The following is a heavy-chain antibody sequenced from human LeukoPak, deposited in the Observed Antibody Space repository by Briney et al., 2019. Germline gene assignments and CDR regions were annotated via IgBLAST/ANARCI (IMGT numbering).Heavy chain of an antibody. J-gene: IGHJ5*02. CDR1: GYTFTSYY. CDR3: ARDKTDSSTYSWFDP. V-gene: IGHV1-46*01. D-gene: IGHD6-13*01. Sequence: GASVKVSCKASGYTFTSYYMHWVRQAPGQGLEWMGLINPSGGSTNYAQKFQGRVTMTRDTSTSTIYMELSSLRSEDTAVYYCARDKTDSSTYSWFDPWGQGTLVTVSS. CDR2: INPSGGST.